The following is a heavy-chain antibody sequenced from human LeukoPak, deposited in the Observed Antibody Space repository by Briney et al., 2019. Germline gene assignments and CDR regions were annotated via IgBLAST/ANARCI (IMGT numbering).Heavy chain of an antibody. D-gene: IGHD6-6*01. J-gene: IGHJ5*02. Sequence: GGSLRLSCVASGFTFNSHAMSWVRQAPGKGLEWVSGISGSGSNTNNAESVRGRFTISRDNSKNTLYLQMNSLRAEDTAVYYCAKDRGSSFYNWFDPWGQGTLVTVSS. CDR1: GFTFNSHA. CDR2: ISGSGSNT. V-gene: IGHV3-23*01. CDR3: AKDRGSSFYNWFDP.